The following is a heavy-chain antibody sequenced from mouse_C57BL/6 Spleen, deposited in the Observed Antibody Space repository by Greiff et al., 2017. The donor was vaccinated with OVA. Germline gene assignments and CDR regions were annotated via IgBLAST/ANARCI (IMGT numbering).Heavy chain of an antibody. J-gene: IGHJ2*01. D-gene: IGHD1-1*01. CDR3: ASSGSSYFDY. Sequence: EVKLVESGGGLVQPGGSLSLSCAASGFTFTDYYMSWVRQPPGKALEWLGFIRNKANGYTTEYGASVKGRFTISRDNSQSILYLQMNALRAEDSATYYCASSGSSYFDYWGQGTTLTVSS. V-gene: IGHV7-3*01. CDR1: GFTFTDYY. CDR2: IRNKANGYTT.